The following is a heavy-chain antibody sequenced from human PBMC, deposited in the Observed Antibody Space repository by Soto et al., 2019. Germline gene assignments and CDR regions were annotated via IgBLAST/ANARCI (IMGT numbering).Heavy chain of an antibody. CDR1: GSIFIGYG. CDR2: IWHDGSEI. J-gene: IGHJ4*02. V-gene: IGHV3-33*01. CDR3: SRGGVGGTGCRGFFDY. Sequence: GGSLRLSCVVPGSIFIGYGMHWVRQAPGKGLEWVAVIWHDGSEIYYADSVKGRFTISRDNSKNTLYLQMNSLRAEDTAVYYCSRGGVGGTGCRGFFDYWGQGTLVTVSS. D-gene: IGHD1-7*01.